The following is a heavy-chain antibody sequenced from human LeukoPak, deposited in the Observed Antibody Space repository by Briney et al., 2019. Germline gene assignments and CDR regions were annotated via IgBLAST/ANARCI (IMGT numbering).Heavy chain of an antibody. D-gene: IGHD4-23*01. CDR2: IYSGGGT. CDR1: GFTVSNSY. Sequence: GGSLRLSCVASGFTVSNSYMSWVRQAPGKGLEWISVIYSGGGTYYADSVKGRFTISRGNSKNTLYLQMNSLRAEDTAVYYCACTYGGLNYFEFWGQGTLVTVSS. CDR3: ACTYGGLNYFEF. V-gene: IGHV3-66*01. J-gene: IGHJ4*02.